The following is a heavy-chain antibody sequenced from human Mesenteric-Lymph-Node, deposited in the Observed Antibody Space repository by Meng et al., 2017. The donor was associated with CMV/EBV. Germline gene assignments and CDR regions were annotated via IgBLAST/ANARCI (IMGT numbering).Heavy chain of an antibody. J-gene: IGHJ4*02. D-gene: IGHD5-12*01. CDR2: IFWDDDR. Sequence: TFYVFSLTTSAVGVGWIRQSPGKALEFLAFIFWDDDRRYNPSLKGTVTITKDTSKNEVVLTMTNMDPVDTATYYCAHSPYSGYDFDYWGQGTLVTVSS. CDR3: AHSPYSGYDFDY. V-gene: IGHV2-5*02. CDR1: VFSLTTSAVG.